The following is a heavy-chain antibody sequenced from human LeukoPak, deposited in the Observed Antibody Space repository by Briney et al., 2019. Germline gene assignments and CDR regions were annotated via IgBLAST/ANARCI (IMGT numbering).Heavy chain of an antibody. CDR1: GGSFSGYY. J-gene: IGHJ4*02. Sequence: PSETLSLTCAVYGGSFSGYYWSWIRQPPGKGLEWIGEINHSGSTNYNPSLKSRVTISVDTSKNQFSLKLSSVTAADTAIYYCARLSVAYDPYYFDFWGQGTLVAVSS. CDR2: INHSGST. D-gene: IGHD3-22*01. CDR3: ARLSVAYDPYYFDF. V-gene: IGHV4-34*01.